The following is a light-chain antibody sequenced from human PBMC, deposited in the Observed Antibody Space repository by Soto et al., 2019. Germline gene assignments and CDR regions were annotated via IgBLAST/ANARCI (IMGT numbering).Light chain of an antibody. CDR1: QSVSNTY. CDR2: DAS. J-gene: IGKJ5*01. Sequence: EIVLTQSPGTLSLSPGEIATLFFSASQSVSNTYLAWYRQKPGQAPRLLIYDASNRATGIPARFSGSGSGTDFTLTISSLEPEDFAVYYCQQYNNWPPITFGQGTRLEI. V-gene: IGKV3-11*01. CDR3: QQYNNWPPIT.